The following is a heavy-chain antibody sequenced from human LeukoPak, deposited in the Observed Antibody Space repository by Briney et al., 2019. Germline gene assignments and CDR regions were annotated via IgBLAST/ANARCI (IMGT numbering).Heavy chain of an antibody. D-gene: IGHD1-26*01. CDR3: ARGRGGSYNRFDP. Sequence: SVKVSCKASGYTFTSYYMHWVRQAPGQGLEWMGGIIPIFGTANYAQKFQGRVTITADESTSTAYMELSSLRSEDTAVYYCARGRGGSYNRFDPWGQGTLVTVSS. V-gene: IGHV1-69*13. J-gene: IGHJ5*02. CDR2: IIPIFGTA. CDR1: GYTFTSYY.